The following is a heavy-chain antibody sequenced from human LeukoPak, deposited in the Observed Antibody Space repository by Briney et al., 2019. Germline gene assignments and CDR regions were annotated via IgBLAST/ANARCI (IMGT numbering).Heavy chain of an antibody. CDR1: GFTFSSSE. CDR3: ARLREIPVFGVVTKSTSYFDY. CDR2: ISSSGTTI. V-gene: IGHV3-48*03. Sequence: GGSLRLSCAASGFTFSSSEMNWVRQTPGKGLECASPISSSGTTIHYADSVKGRFTISRDNAKNSLYLQMNSLRAEDTAVYYCARLREIPVFGVVTKSTSYFDYWGQGTLVTVSS. J-gene: IGHJ4*02. D-gene: IGHD3-3*01.